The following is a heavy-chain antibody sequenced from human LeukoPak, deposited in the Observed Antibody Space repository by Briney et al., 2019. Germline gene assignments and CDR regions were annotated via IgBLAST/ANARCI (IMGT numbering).Heavy chain of an antibody. CDR3: ARGRYSSSSDAFDI. Sequence: SVKVSCKASGFTFISSAMQWVRQARGQRLEWIGWIVVGSGNTNFAQKFQERVTITRDMSTSTAYMELSSLRSDDTAVYYCARGRYSSSSDAFDIWGQGTMVTVSS. CDR2: IVVGSGNT. V-gene: IGHV1-58*02. J-gene: IGHJ3*02. D-gene: IGHD6-6*01. CDR1: GFTFISSA.